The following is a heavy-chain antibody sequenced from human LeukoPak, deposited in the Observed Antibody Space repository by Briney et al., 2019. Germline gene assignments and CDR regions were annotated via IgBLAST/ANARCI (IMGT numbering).Heavy chain of an antibody. Sequence: LSLTCTVSGYSISSGYYWGWIRQPPGKGLEWVSSISSSSSTIYYADSVKGRFTISRDNAKNSLYLQMNSLRAEDTAVYYCRATVTTRGFDPWGQGTLVTVSS. CDR1: GYSISSGYY. J-gene: IGHJ5*02. CDR3: RATVTTRGFDP. V-gene: IGHV3-11*04. CDR2: ISSSSSTI. D-gene: IGHD4-17*01.